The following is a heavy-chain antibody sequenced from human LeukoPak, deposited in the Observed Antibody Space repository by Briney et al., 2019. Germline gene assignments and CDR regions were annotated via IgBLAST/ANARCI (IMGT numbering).Heavy chain of an antibody. CDR3: AKPKIIDFYGDYAGPFDY. V-gene: IGHV3-30*18. J-gene: IGHJ4*02. CDR1: GFTFSSYG. D-gene: IGHD4-17*01. Sequence: PGGSLRLSCAASGFTFSSYGMHWVRQAPGKGLEWVAVISYDGSNKYYADSVKGRFTISRDNSKNTLYLQINSLRAEGTAVYYCAKPKIIDFYGDYAGPFDYWGQGTLVTVSS. CDR2: ISYDGSNK.